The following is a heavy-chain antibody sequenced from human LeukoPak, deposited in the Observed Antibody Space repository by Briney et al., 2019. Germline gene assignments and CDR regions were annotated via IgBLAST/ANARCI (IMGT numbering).Heavy chain of an antibody. CDR1: GGSISSYY. J-gene: IGHJ4*02. V-gene: IGHV4-59*08. Sequence: SETLSLTCTVSGGSISSYYWSWIRQPPGKGVEWIGYIYYSGSTNYNPSLKSRVTISVDTSKNQFSLKLSSVTAADTAVYYCARHGYYYGSGSYSNAHYFDYWGQGTLVTVSS. CDR3: ARHGYYYGSGSYSNAHYFDY. CDR2: IYYSGST. D-gene: IGHD3-10*01.